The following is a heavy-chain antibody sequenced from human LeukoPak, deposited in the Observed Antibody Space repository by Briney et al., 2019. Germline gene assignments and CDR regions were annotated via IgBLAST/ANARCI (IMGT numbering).Heavy chain of an antibody. Sequence: GGSLRLPCAASGFTFSSYAMSWVRQAPEKGLEWVSAISGSGGCTYYADSVKGRFTISRDNSKNTLYLQMNSLRAEDTAVYYCAGGSLGYCSSASCPFYFDYWGQGTLVTVSS. J-gene: IGHJ4*02. CDR2: ISGSGGCT. CDR3: AGGSLGYCSSASCPFYFDY. CDR1: GFTFSSYA. V-gene: IGHV3-23*01. D-gene: IGHD2-2*01.